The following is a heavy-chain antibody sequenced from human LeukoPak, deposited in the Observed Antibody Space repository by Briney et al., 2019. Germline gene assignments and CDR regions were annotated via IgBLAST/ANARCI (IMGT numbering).Heavy chain of an antibody. CDR3: AKDIGGEYYYGSGSYWYGMDV. D-gene: IGHD3-10*01. Sequence: GGSLRLSCAASGFTFDVYTMHWVRQAPEKGLEWVSLISWDGGNTFYADSVKGRFTISRDNSKNSLYLQMNSLRTEDTALYYCAKDIGGEYYYGSGSYWYGMDVWGQGTTVTVSS. CDR2: ISWDGGNT. V-gene: IGHV3-43*01. CDR1: GFTFDVYT. J-gene: IGHJ6*02.